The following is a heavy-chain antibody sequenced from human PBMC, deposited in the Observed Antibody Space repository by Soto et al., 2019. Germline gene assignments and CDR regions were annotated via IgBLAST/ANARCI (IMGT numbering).Heavy chain of an antibody. Sequence: ASVKVSCKASGYTFTSYAMHWVRQAPGQRLEWMGWINAGNGNTKYSQKFQGRVTITRNTSASTAYMELSSLRSEDTAVYHCASSYYGSGNPKDYYYGMDVWGQGTTVTVSS. CDR3: ASSYYGSGNPKDYYYGMDV. CDR2: INAGNGNT. J-gene: IGHJ6*02. V-gene: IGHV1-3*01. D-gene: IGHD3-10*01. CDR1: GYTFTSYA.